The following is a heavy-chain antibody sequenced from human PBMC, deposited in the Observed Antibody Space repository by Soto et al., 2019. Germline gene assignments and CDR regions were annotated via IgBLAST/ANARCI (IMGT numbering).Heavy chain of an antibody. J-gene: IGHJ6*02. CDR2: INPNSGGT. CDR3: ARSLSYGDSKYYYYGMDV. V-gene: IGHV1-2*04. Sequence: ASVNVSCKASGYTFTGYYMHWVRQAPGQGLEWMGWINPNSGGTNYAQKFQGWVTMTRDTSISTAYMELSRLRSDDTAVYYCARSLSYGDSKYYYYGMDVWGQGTTVTVSS. D-gene: IGHD4-17*01. CDR1: GYTFTGYY.